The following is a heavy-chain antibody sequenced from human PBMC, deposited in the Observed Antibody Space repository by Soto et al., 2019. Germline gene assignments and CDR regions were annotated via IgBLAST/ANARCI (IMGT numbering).Heavy chain of an antibody. CDR3: ARGVPITPGTFDY. Sequence: PGGSLGLCCAASGFTVSSTYMSWVRQAPGKGLEWVSIIYSGGSTFYADSVKGRFTIARDNSENTLYLQMNSLRAEDTAVYYCARGVPITPGTFDYRGLGTLVTVSS. D-gene: IGHD5-12*01. CDR1: GFTVSSTY. CDR2: IYSGGST. V-gene: IGHV3-53*01. J-gene: IGHJ4*02.